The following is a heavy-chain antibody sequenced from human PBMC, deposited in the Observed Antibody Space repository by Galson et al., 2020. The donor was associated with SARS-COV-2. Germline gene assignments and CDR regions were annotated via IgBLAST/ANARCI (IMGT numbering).Heavy chain of an antibody. CDR2: IYYSGST. V-gene: IGHV4-59*01. Sequence: SETLSLTCTVSGGSISSYYWSWIRQPPGKGLEWIGYIYYSGSTNYNPSLKSRVTISVDTSKNQFSLKLSSVTAADTAVYYCARSHSFGIAVAGTHFDYWGQGTLVTVSS. J-gene: IGHJ4*02. CDR3: ARSHSFGIAVAGTHFDY. CDR1: GGSISSYY. D-gene: IGHD6-19*01.